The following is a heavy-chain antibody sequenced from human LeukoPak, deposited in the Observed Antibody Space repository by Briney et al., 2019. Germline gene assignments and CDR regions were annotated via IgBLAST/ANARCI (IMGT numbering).Heavy chain of an antibody. CDR1: GFTVSSNY. Sequence: GGSLRLSCAASGFTVSSNYMSWVRQAPGKGLVWVSRINSDGSSSTYADSVKGRFTISRDNAKNSLYLQMNSLRAEDTAVYYCAEELLKGGAFDYWGQGTLVTVSS. D-gene: IGHD1-26*01. V-gene: IGHV3-74*01. J-gene: IGHJ4*02. CDR3: AEELLKGGAFDY. CDR2: INSDGSSS.